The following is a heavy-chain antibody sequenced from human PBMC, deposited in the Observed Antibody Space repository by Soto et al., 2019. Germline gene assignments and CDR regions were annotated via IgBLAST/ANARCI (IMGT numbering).Heavy chain of an antibody. CDR2: INHSGST. V-gene: IGHV4-34*01. CDR1: GGSFSGYY. D-gene: IGHD6-13*01. J-gene: IGHJ4*02. CDR3: ARGHLAAAGTSGVPNHPFDY. Sequence: PSETLSLTCAVYGGSFSGYYWSWIRQPPGKGLEWIGEINHSGSTNYNPSLKSRVTISVDTSKNQFSLKLSSVTAADTAVYYCARGHLAAAGTSGVPNHPFDYWGQGTLVTVSS.